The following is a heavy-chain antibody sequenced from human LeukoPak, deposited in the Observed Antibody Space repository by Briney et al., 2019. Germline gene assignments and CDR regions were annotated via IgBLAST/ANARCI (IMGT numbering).Heavy chain of an antibody. D-gene: IGHD2-15*01. CDR1: GFTFSTYT. Sequence: GGSLRLSCAASGFTFSTYTMSWVRQAPGKGLEWVSSIRSSSSSLYYADSLKGRFTISRDNAKNSLYLQVNRLRVEDTAVYYCARAFGRCSGGSCYSNSWFDPWGQGTLVTVSS. CDR3: ARAFGRCSGGSCYSNSWFDP. V-gene: IGHV3-21*01. J-gene: IGHJ5*02. CDR2: IRSSSSSL.